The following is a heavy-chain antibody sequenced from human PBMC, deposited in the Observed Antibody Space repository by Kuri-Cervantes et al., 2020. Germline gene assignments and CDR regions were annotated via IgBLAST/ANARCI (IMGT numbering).Heavy chain of an antibody. Sequence: SETLSLTCTVSGGSISSSSYYWGWIRQPPGKGLEWIGNVYHSGSTHYNPSLKSRVTISVDTSKNQFSLKMSSVTAADTAVYYCARLGGNWAGDYWGQGTLVTVSS. V-gene: IGHV4-39*07. J-gene: IGHJ4*02. D-gene: IGHD7-27*01. CDR3: ARLGGNWAGDY. CDR2: VYHSGST. CDR1: GGSISSSSYY.